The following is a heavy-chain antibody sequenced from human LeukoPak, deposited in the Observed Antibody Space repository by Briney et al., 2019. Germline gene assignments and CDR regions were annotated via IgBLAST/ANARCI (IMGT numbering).Heavy chain of an antibody. D-gene: IGHD3-10*01. CDR1: GYSISSGYY. J-gene: IGHJ4*02. Sequence: KTSETLSLTCSVSGYSISSGYYWDWIRQPPGKGLEWIGSIYYSGSTYYNPSLKSRVTISVDTSKNQFSLKLSSVTAADTAVYYCARVRIDYGSGSYYRPSFDYWGQGTLVTVSS. CDR3: ARVRIDYGSGSYYRPSFDY. V-gene: IGHV4-38-2*02. CDR2: IYYSGST.